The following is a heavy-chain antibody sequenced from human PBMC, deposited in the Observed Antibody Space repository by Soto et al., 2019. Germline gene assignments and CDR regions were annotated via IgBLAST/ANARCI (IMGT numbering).Heavy chain of an antibody. J-gene: IGHJ4*02. CDR1: GYIFTGYY. CDR3: ATSRISIAVAGETEYYFDY. CDR2: INPNSGDT. V-gene: IGHV1-2*04. Sequence: ASVKVSCKASGYIFTGYYMHWVRQAPGQGLEWMGWINPNSGDTNYTQKFQGWVTMTRDTSISTAYVELSRLRSDDTAVYYCATSRISIAVAGETEYYFDYWGQGTLVTV. D-gene: IGHD6-19*01.